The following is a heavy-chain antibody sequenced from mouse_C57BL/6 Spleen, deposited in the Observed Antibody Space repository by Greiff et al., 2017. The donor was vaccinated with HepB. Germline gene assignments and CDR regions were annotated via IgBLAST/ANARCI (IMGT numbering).Heavy chain of an antibody. CDR2: ISSGGSYT. CDR3: ARRGTTVVAEGFAY. V-gene: IGHV5-6*01. J-gene: IGHJ3*01. D-gene: IGHD1-1*01. CDR1: GFTFSSYG. Sequence: EVHLVESGGDLVKPGGSLKLSCAASGFTFSSYGMSWVRQTPDKRLEWVATISSGGSYTYYPDSVKGRFTISRDNAKNTLYLQTSSLKSEDTAMYYCARRGTTVVAEGFAYWGQGTLVTVSA.